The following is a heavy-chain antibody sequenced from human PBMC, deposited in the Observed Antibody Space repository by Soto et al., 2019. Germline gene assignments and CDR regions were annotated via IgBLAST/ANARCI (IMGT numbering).Heavy chain of an antibody. Sequence: EVQLVESGGGLVQPGRSLRLSCTASGFTFGGNAMHWVRQAPGKGLEWVSGVSWDSGNMDYADSVKGRFTISRDNAKNSLYVQMNSLRPEDTALYYCAKSPQYRSRTNCRAYFDYWGQGTQVTVSS. D-gene: IGHD2-2*01. CDR1: GFTFGGNA. CDR2: VSWDSGNM. J-gene: IGHJ4*02. CDR3: AKSPQYRSRTNCRAYFDY. V-gene: IGHV3-9*01.